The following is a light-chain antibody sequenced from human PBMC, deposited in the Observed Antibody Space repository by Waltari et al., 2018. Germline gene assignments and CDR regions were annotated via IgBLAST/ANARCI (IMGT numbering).Light chain of an antibody. Sequence: QSALTQPASVSGSPGQSIAISCTGTSSDVGDYDYVCWYQQHPGKAPKLLIYDVSNRPSGVSTRFFGSKSGNTASLTISGLQAEDEADYYCASYTATSTPYVFGT. CDR2: DVS. CDR1: SSDVGDYDY. CDR3: ASYTATSTPYV. V-gene: IGLV2-14*01. J-gene: IGLJ1*01.